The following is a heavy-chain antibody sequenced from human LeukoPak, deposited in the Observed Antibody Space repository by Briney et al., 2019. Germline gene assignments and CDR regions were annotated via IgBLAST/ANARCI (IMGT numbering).Heavy chain of an antibody. CDR1: GLTFSSYG. J-gene: IGHJ6*04. CDR3: AELGITMIGGV. Sequence: GGSLRLSCAASGLTFSSYGMSWVRQAPGRGLEWVSAISTTGGTTYYADSVRGRFTISRDNAKNSLYLQMNSLRAEDTAVYYCAELGITMIGGVWGKGTTVTISS. CDR2: ISTTGGTT. D-gene: IGHD3-10*02. V-gene: IGHV3-23*01.